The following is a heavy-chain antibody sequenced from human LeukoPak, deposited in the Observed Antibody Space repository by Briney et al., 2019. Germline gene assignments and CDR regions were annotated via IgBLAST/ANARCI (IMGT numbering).Heavy chain of an antibody. CDR2: INHSGST. V-gene: IGHV4-34*01. J-gene: IGHJ1*01. CDR1: GGSFSGYY. Sequence: SETLSLTCAVYGGSFSGYYWSWIRQPPGKGLEWIGEINHSGSTNYNPSLKSRVTISVDTSKNQFSLKLSSVTAADPAVYYCARQGYYYDSSGTTAEYFQHWGQGTLVTVSS. CDR3: ARQGYYYDSSGTTAEYFQH. D-gene: IGHD3-22*01.